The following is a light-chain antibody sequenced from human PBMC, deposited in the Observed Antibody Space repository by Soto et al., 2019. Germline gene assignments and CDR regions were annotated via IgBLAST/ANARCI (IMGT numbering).Light chain of an antibody. CDR1: QSVLYSSNNKNY. CDR2: WAS. Sequence: DIVMTQSPDSLAVSLGERATINCKSSQSVLYSSNNKNYLAWYQQRPGQPPKLLIYWASTRESGVPDRFSGSGSGTDFTITITSLQAEDVAVYDCQQYESTPPTFGQGTKLEIK. V-gene: IGKV4-1*01. J-gene: IGKJ2*01. CDR3: QQYESTPPT.